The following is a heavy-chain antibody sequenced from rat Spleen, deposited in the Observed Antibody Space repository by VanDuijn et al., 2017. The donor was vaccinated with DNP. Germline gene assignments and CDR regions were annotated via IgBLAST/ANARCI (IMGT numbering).Heavy chain of an antibody. J-gene: IGHJ3*01. D-gene: IGHD1-10*01. Sequence: EVQLVESGGGLVQPGRSLKLSCVASGFTFNKYWMTWIRQVPGKGLEWIASITSSGGSTYYRDSVKGRFTISRDNAKRTLYLKMKSLRSEDMATYDCARPIHHNQGGCAYWGQGTLVTVSS. CDR3: ARPIHHNQGGCAY. CDR1: GFTFNKYW. CDR2: ITSSGGST. V-gene: IGHV5-31*01.